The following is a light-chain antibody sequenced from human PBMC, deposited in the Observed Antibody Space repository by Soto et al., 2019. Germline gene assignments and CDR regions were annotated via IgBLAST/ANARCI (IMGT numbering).Light chain of an antibody. CDR1: SSNIGAGYD. Sequence: QSVLTQPPSVSGAPGQRVTISCTGSSSNIGAGYDVHWYQQLPGTAPKLLIYGNSNRPSGVPDRFSGSKSGTSASLAITGLQAEDEADYYCQSHDSSLSDLYVFGTGTKLTVL. CDR3: QSHDSSLSDLYV. V-gene: IGLV1-40*01. J-gene: IGLJ1*01. CDR2: GNS.